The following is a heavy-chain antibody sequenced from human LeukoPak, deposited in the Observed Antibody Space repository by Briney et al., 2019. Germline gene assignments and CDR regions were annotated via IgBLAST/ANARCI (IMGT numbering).Heavy chain of an antibody. CDR2: LESTAVGGPA. CDR3: TTDFHM. CDR1: GFTFTNAW. Sequence: GGSLRLSCSASGFTFTNAWMSWGRQAAGKGGEWVGRLESTAVGGPADYAAGVGGRFTISRDNSKNTLYLQMNSLKIEDTGVYYCTTDFHMWGQGTMVTLSS. V-gene: IGHV3-15*04. J-gene: IGHJ3*02.